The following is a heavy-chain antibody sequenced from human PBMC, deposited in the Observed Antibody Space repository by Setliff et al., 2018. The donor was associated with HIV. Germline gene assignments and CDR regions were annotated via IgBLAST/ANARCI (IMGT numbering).Heavy chain of an antibody. Sequence: PSETLSLTCTVSGVSISSSDYYWGWIRQPPGKGLEWIGSIYYSGSTYYKPSLKRRVTMSVDSSKNQFSLKLTSVTASDTAVYYCARRDAIQSRSWLDPWGQGALVTVSS. J-gene: IGHJ5*02. CDR3: ARRDAIQSRSWLDP. CDR2: IYYSGST. V-gene: IGHV4-39*01. CDR1: GVSISSSDYY.